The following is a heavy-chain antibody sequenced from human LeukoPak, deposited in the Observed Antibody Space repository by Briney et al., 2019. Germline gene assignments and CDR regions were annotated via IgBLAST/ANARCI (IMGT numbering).Heavy chain of an antibody. CDR3: ARHWRYSGSRAWDY. CDR2: IYPGDSDT. CDR1: GYSFTSYW. D-gene: IGHD1-26*01. Sequence: GESLKISGKGSGYSFTSYWIGWARQMPGKGLDWTEIIYPGDSDTRYSPSFQGQVTISADKSISTAYLQWSSLKASDTAMYYCARHWRYSGSRAWDYWGQGTLVTVSS. J-gene: IGHJ4*02. V-gene: IGHV5-51*01.